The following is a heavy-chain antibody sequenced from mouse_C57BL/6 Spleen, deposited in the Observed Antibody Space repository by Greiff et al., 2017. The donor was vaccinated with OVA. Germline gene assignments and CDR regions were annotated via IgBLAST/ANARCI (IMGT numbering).Heavy chain of an antibody. D-gene: IGHD1-1*01. J-gene: IGHJ2*01. CDR3: ARGDYYGSSVYYFDY. CDR1: GYSFTGYY. Sequence: VQLKESGPELVKPGASVKISCKASGYSFTGYYMHWVKQSHGNILDWIGYIYPYNGVSSYNQKFKGKATLTVDKSSSTAYMELRSLTSEDSAVYYCARGDYYGSSVYYFDYWGQGTTLTVSS. CDR2: IYPYNGVS. V-gene: IGHV1-31*01.